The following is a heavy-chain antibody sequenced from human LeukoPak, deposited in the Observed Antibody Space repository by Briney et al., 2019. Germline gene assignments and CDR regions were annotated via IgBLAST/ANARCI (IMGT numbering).Heavy chain of an antibody. CDR2: IYYSGST. CDR1: GGSISSYY. D-gene: IGHD3-22*01. J-gene: IGHJ3*02. Sequence: SETLSLTCTVSGGSISSYYWSWIQQPPGKGLEWIGYIYYSGSTNYNPSLKSRVTISVDTSKNQFSLKLSSVTAADTAVYYCARQSSGYYGPGAFDIWGQGTMVTVSS. V-gene: IGHV4-59*08. CDR3: ARQSSGYYGPGAFDI.